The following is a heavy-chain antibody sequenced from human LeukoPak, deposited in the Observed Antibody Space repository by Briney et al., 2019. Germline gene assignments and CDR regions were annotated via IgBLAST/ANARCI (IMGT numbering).Heavy chain of an antibody. CDR3: ARDDTAMVSFDY. CDR1: GFTFDDYG. J-gene: IGHJ4*02. V-gene: IGHV3-20*04. CDR2: INWNGGST. Sequence: GGSLRLSCAASGFTFDDYGMSWVRHAPGKGLEWVSGINWNGGSTGYADSVKGRFTISRDNAKNSLYLQMNSLRAEDTAVYYCARDDTAMVSFDYWGQGTLVTVSS. D-gene: IGHD5-18*01.